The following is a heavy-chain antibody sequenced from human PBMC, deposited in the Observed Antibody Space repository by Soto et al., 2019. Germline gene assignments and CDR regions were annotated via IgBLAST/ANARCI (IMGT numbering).Heavy chain of an antibody. CDR2: IIPIFGTA. D-gene: IGHD2-2*01. Sequence: QVQLVQSGAEVQKPGSSVKVSCKASGGTFSSYAISWVRQAPGQGLEWMGGIIPIFGTANYAQKFQGRVKITADESTSTAYMELSSLRSEDTAVYYCARAYCSSTSCYADDFDYWGQGTLVTVSS. V-gene: IGHV1-69*01. CDR3: ARAYCSSTSCYADDFDY. CDR1: GGTFSSYA. J-gene: IGHJ4*02.